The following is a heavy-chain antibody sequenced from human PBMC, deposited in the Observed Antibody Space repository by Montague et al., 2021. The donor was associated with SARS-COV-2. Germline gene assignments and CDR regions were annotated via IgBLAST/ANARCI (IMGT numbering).Heavy chain of an antibody. CDR1: GDSISSSSYY. CDR3: ARAQATYNHILNGYYNVIYLKSYFDP. CDR2: NNYSASA. J-gene: IGHJ5*02. D-gene: IGHD3-9*01. Sequence: ETLSLTCTVSGDSISSSSYYWAWIRQPPGKGLEWFGTNNYSASAXYSPPLKSQVTISVDTSKNQFSLKLSSVTAADTSFYDCARAQATYNHILNGYYNVIYLKSYFDPWGQGTMVTVSS. V-gene: IGHV4-39*07.